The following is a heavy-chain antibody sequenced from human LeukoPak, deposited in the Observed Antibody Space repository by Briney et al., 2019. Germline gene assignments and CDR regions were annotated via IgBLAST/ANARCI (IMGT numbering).Heavy chain of an antibody. CDR1: GGTFSSYA. Sequence: ASVKVSCKASGGTFSSYAISWVRQAPGQGLEWMGWISAYNGNTNYAQKLQGRVTMTTDTSTSTAYMELRSLRSDDTAVYYCARVSPYYGSGSAFDYWGQGTLVTVSS. V-gene: IGHV1-18*01. CDR2: ISAYNGNT. J-gene: IGHJ4*02. D-gene: IGHD3-10*01. CDR3: ARVSPYYGSGSAFDY.